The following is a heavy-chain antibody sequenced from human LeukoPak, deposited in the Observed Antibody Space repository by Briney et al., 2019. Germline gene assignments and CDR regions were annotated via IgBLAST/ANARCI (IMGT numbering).Heavy chain of an antibody. CDR2: ISSDGRST. D-gene: IGHD2-21*02. Sequence: GGSLRLSCVDSGFTFSSSWMHWIRQAPGKGLVWVSRISSDGRSTNYADSVKGRFTISRDNAKNTLHLQMNSLRAEDTAVYYCASAVTGTKNSLGYWGQGTLVTVSS. CDR1: GFTFSSSW. J-gene: IGHJ4*02. V-gene: IGHV3-74*01. CDR3: ASAVTGTKNSLGY.